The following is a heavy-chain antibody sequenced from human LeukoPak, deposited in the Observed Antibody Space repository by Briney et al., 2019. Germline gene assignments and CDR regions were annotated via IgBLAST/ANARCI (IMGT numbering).Heavy chain of an antibody. V-gene: IGHV3-23*01. CDR2: ISGSGGST. CDR1: GFTFSSYA. D-gene: IGHD3-9*01. CDR3: ARHGYFDWFGFYYFDY. Sequence: SGGSLRLSCAASGFTFSSYAMSWVRQAPGKGLEWVSAISGSGGSTYYADSVKGRFTISRDNSKNTLYLQMNSLRAEDTAVYYCARHGYFDWFGFYYFDYWGQGTLVTVSS. J-gene: IGHJ4*02.